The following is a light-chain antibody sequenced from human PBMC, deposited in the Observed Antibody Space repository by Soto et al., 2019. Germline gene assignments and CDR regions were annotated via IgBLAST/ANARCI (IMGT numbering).Light chain of an antibody. CDR3: QQRNVWPPVT. CDR2: GAF. CDR1: PSVTNF. Sequence: EVAMAQTPVTLSVSPWERATLSCRASPSVTNFLAWYQQKPGQAPRLLIYGAFNRATGIPARFSGSGSGTDFTLTISSLEPEDSAVYYCQQRNVWPPVTFGQGTRLEIK. J-gene: IGKJ5*01. V-gene: IGKV3-11*01.